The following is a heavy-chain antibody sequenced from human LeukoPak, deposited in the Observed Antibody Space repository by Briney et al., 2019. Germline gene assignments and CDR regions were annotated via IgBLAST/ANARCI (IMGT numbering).Heavy chain of an antibody. J-gene: IGHJ4*02. V-gene: IGHV4-34*01. CDR2: INHSGST. Sequence: SETLSLTCAVYGGSFSGYYWSWIRQPPGKGLEWIGEINHSGSTNYNPSLKSRVTISVDTSKNQFSLKLSSVTAADTAVYYCARHAVTPYPSDYWGQGTLVTISS. CDR1: GGSFSGYY. CDR3: ARHAVTPYPSDY. D-gene: IGHD4-11*01.